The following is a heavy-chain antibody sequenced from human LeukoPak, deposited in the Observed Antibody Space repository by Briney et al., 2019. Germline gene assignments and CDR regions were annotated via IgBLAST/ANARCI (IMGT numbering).Heavy chain of an antibody. CDR2: ISWNSGSI. J-gene: IGHJ4*02. V-gene: IGHV3-9*01. Sequence: GGSLRLSCAASGFTFDDYAMHWVRQAPGKGLEWVSGISWNSGSIAYADSVKGRFTISRDNAKTSLYLQMNSLRAEDTALYYCAKDIGRGVPLEGASDWGQGALVTVSS. CDR1: GFTFDDYA. D-gene: IGHD5-24*01. CDR3: AKDIGRGVPLEGASD.